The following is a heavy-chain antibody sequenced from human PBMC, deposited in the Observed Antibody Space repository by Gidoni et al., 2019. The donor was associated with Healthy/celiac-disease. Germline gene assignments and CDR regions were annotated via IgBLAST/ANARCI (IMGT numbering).Heavy chain of an antibody. V-gene: IGHV3-30-3*01. D-gene: IGHD2-15*01. Sequence: QVQLVESGGGVVQPGRSLRLSCAASGFTFSRYAMHWVRQAPGKGLEWVAVISYDGSNKYYTDSVKGRFTISRDNSKNTLYLQMNSLRAEDTAVYYCAREGCSGGSCYSGDYWGQGTLVTVSS. CDR3: AREGCSGGSCYSGDY. CDR1: GFTFSRYA. CDR2: ISYDGSNK. J-gene: IGHJ4*02.